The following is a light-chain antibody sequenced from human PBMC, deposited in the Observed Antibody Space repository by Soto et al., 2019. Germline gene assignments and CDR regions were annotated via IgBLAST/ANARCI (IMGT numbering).Light chain of an antibody. CDR3: QQSDSTPPYT. V-gene: IGKV1-39*01. J-gene: IGKJ2*01. CDR1: QSISND. CDR2: AAS. Sequence: DIQMTQSPSSLSASVGDTVTITCRASQSISNDLYWYQQKPGKAPKLLIYAASTLQGGVRSRFSGSGSGTDFTLTISSLQPEDFATYYCQQSDSTPPYTFSQGTRLEIK.